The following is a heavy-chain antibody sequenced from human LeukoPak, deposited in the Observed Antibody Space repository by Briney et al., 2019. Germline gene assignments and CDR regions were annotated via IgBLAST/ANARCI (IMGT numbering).Heavy chain of an antibody. CDR2: IRYDGSHK. D-gene: IGHD2-8*01. Sequence: GGSLRLSCVTSGFSFITYGMHWVRQAPGKGLEWVAFIRYDGSHKYYADSVKGRFTISRDNSKDTLFLQMNSLRVEDTGVYYCARDQVLVPQANYYYRDVGGKGPRVT. J-gene: IGHJ6*03. V-gene: IGHV3-30*02. CDR1: GFSFITYG. CDR3: ARDQVLVPQANYYYRDV.